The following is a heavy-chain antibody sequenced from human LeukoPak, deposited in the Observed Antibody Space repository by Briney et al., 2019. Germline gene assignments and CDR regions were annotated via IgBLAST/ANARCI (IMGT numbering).Heavy chain of an antibody. J-gene: IGHJ4*02. CDR1: GYSFTGHY. CDR2: INSDSGGA. Sequence: ASVKVSCKASGYSFTGHYIHWVRQAPGQGLEWVGRINSDSGGANYAQKFQGRVTMTRDSSITTAYMELSRLRSDDTAVYYCARDAAITVPYYYFDYWGQGTLVTVS. CDR3: ARDAAITVPYYYFDY. V-gene: IGHV1-2*06. D-gene: IGHD3-10*01.